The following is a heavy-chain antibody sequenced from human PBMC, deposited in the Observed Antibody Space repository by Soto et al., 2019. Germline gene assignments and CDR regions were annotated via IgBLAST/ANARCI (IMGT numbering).Heavy chain of an antibody. CDR2: ISSSSSYI. Sequence: GGSLRLSCAASGFTFSSYSMNWVRQAPGKGLEWVSSISSSSSYIYYADSVKGRFTNSRDNAKNSLYLQMNSLRAEDTAVYYCARDGDCSSTSCYAVVAAFDIWGQGTMVTVSS. J-gene: IGHJ3*02. CDR1: GFTFSSYS. V-gene: IGHV3-21*01. D-gene: IGHD2-2*01. CDR3: ARDGDCSSTSCYAVVAAFDI.